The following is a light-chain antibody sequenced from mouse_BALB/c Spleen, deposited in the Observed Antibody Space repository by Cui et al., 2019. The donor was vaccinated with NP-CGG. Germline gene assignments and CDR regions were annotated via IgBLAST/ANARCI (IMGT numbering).Light chain of an antibody. CDR2: GTN. Sequence: QAVVTQESGHTTSPGETVTLTCRSSTGAVTTNNYANWVQEKPDHLFTGLIGGTNNRAPGVPARFSGSLIGDKAALTITGAQTEDEAIYFCALWYSNHWVFGGGTKLTVL. J-gene: IGLJ1*01. V-gene: IGLV1*01. CDR3: ALWYSNHWV. CDR1: TGAVTTNNY.